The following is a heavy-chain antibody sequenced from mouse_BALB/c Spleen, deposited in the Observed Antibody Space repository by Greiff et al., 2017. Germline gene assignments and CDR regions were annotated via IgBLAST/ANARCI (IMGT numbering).Heavy chain of an antibody. Sequence: EVQLVESGGGLVKPGGSLKLSCAASGFTFSSYTMSWVRQTPEKRLEWVASISSGGSTYYPDSVKGRFTISRDNARNILYLQMSSLRSEDTAMYYCAREDYYALDYWGQGTTLTVSS. CDR3: AREDYYALDY. D-gene: IGHD1-1*01. CDR1: GFTFSSYT. J-gene: IGHJ2*01. CDR2: ISSGGST. V-gene: IGHV5-6-5*01.